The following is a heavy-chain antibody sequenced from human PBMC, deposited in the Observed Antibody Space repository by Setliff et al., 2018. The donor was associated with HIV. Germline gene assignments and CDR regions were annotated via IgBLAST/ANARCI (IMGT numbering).Heavy chain of an antibody. CDR2: ISSTSTTI. V-gene: IGHV3-48*01. Sequence: GGSLRLSCAASGFTFSSHSMNWVRQAPGKGLEWVSYISSTSTTIFQADSVKGRFTISRDNVKNSLYLQMSSLRGEDTAVYYCARDAHPNGGSEDAFDIWGQGTMVTVSS. CDR1: GFTFSSHS. D-gene: IGHD7-27*01. CDR3: ARDAHPNGGSEDAFDI. J-gene: IGHJ3*02.